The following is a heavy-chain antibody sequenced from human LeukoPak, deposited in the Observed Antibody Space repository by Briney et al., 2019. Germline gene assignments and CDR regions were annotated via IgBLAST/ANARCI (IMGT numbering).Heavy chain of an antibody. D-gene: IGHD6-6*01. CDR3: AKDRTPYSSSSNALH. V-gene: IGHV3-30*18. CDR2: ISYDGSNK. J-gene: IGHJ4*02. CDR1: GFTFSSYG. Sequence: GGSLRLSCAASGFTFSSYGTHWVRQAPGKGREGLPVISYDGSNKYYADSVKGRFTISRDNSKNTLYLQMNSLRAEDTAVYYCAKDRTPYSSSSNALHWGQGTLVTVSS.